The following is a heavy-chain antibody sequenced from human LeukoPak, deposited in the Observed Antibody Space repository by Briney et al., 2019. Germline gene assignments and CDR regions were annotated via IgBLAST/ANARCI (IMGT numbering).Heavy chain of an antibody. J-gene: IGHJ4*02. CDR3: ARGRRIVVVPAAIRARGRYFDY. CDR2: IYYSGST. Sequence: SETLSLTCTVSGGSISSSSYYWGWIRQPPGKGLEWIGSIYYSGSTYYNPSLKSRVTISVDTSKNQISLKLSSVTAADTAVYYCARGRRIVVVPAAIRARGRYFDYWGQGTLVTVSS. D-gene: IGHD2-2*02. V-gene: IGHV4-39*07. CDR1: GGSISSSSYY.